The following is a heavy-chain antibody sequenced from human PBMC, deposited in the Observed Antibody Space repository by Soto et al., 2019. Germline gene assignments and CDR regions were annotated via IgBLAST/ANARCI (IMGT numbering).Heavy chain of an antibody. CDR1: GYSFTSYW. D-gene: IGHD2-15*01. J-gene: IGHJ6*02. CDR2: IDPSDSYT. V-gene: IGHV5-10-1*01. CDR3: ARQKDLYYYYGMDX. Sequence: GESLKISCKGSGYSFTSYWISWVRQMPGKGLEWMGRIDPSDSYTNYSPSSQGHVTISADKSISTAYLQWSSLKASDTAMYYCARQKDLYYYYGMDXWGQGTTVTVSS.